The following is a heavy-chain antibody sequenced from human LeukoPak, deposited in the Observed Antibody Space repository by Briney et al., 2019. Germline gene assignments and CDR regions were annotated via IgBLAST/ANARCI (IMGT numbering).Heavy chain of an antibody. CDR1: GFPWGSHW. V-gene: IGHV3-7*03. CDR2: VNRDGSET. CDR3: ARNNGMDV. J-gene: IGHJ6*02. Sequence: GGSLRLSVAAPGFPWGSHWWTWVGQVPGGGPEWVANVNRDGSETYYLDSVKGRFTISKDNAKNSLYLQMNSLRAEDTALYHCARNNGMDVWGQGTTVIVSS.